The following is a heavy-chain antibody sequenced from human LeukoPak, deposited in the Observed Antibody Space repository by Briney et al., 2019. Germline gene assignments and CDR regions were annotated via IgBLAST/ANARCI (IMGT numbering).Heavy chain of an antibody. CDR2: IDPSGSA. CDR3: ARDHWLFSSKTWYYYGMDV. J-gene: IGHJ6*02. Sequence: SETLSLTCVVSGGSISPYYWIWIRQSPGKGLGWIGYIDPSGSASYNPSLKNRVTIFVDTSKSLFSLILTSVSASDTAIYYCARDHWLFSSKTWYYYGMDVWGQGTTVTVSS. D-gene: IGHD3-9*01. CDR1: GGSISPYY. V-gene: IGHV4-59*01.